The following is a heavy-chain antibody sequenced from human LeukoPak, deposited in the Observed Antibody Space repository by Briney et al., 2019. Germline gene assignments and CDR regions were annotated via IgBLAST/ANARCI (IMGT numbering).Heavy chain of an antibody. V-gene: IGHV4-4*07. CDR1: GGSISSYY. Sequence: KPSETLSLTCTVSGGSISSYYWSWIRQPAGKGLEWIGRIYTSGSTSYNPSLKSRVTMSVDTSKNQFSLKLSSVTAADTAVYYCARGPNRITMMTGDAFDIWGQGTMVTISS. CDR3: ARGPNRITMMTGDAFDI. D-gene: IGHD3-22*01. CDR2: IYTSGST. J-gene: IGHJ3*02.